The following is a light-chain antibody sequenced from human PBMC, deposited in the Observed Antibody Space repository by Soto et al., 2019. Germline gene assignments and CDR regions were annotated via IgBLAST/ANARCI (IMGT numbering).Light chain of an antibody. CDR3: CSYAGSYTWV. V-gene: IGLV2-11*01. Sequence: QSVLTQPRSVSGSPGQSVTISCTGTSSDVGGYNFVSWYRQHPGKAPKLMICDVSKRPSGVPDRFSGSKSGNTASLTISGLQAEDEADYYCCSYAGSYTWVFGTGTKLTVL. J-gene: IGLJ1*01. CDR1: SSDVGGYNF. CDR2: DVS.